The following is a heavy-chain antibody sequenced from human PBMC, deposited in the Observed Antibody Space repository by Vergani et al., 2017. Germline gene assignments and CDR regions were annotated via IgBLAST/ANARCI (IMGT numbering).Heavy chain of an antibody. D-gene: IGHD7-27*01. V-gene: IGHV1-2*02. CDR1: GYTFTGYY. J-gene: IGHJ6*02. Sequence: QVQLVQSGAEVRKPGASVKVSCKASGYTFTGYYIHWVRQAPGQGLEWMGWFNPDSGGTDFAQNFQGRVTMTRDTSISTAYMELSSLRSDDTAVYYCARILTGDFYYYGMDVWGQGTTVTVSS. CDR3: ARILTGDFYYYGMDV. CDR2: FNPDSGGT.